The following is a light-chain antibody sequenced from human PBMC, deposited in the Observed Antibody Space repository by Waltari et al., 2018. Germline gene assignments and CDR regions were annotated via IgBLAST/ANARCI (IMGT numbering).Light chain of an antibody. Sequence: EIVLLQSPATLSVSPGGRATLSCRASQSVSGNLAWYQQKPDQPPSLLVYGVSTRAIGVPARFSGSGSGTDFTLIISSLQSEDFADYYCHQYDNWPFTFGRGTKLEI. CDR2: GVS. V-gene: IGKV3-15*01. J-gene: IGKJ2*01. CDR3: HQYDNWPFT. CDR1: QSVSGN.